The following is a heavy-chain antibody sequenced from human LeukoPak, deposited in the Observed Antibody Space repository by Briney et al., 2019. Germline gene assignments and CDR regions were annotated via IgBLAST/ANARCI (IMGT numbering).Heavy chain of an antibody. D-gene: IGHD5-24*01. CDR3: AKSSEMATMFFDY. V-gene: IGHV3-23*01. CDR2: ISGSSGRT. CDR1: GITFSTYA. Sequence: GGSLRLSCAASGITFSTYAMSWVRQAPGKGLEWVSAISGSSGRTYYADSVKGRFTISRDNSKNTLYLQMNSLRAEDTAIYYCAKSSEMATMFFDYWGQGTLVTVSS. J-gene: IGHJ4*02.